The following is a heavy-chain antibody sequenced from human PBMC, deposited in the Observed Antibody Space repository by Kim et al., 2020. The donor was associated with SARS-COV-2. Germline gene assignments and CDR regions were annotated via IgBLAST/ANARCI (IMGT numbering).Heavy chain of an antibody. J-gene: IGHJ4*02. V-gene: IGHV1-3*01. CDR1: GYTFTSYA. D-gene: IGHD6-19*01. Sequence: ASVKVSCKASGYTFTSYAMHWVRQAPGQRLEWMGWINAGNGNTKYSRKFQGRVTITRDTSASTAYMELSSLRSEDTAVYYCAREGLAVAGDYWGQGTLVTVSS. CDR2: INAGNGNT. CDR3: AREGLAVAGDY.